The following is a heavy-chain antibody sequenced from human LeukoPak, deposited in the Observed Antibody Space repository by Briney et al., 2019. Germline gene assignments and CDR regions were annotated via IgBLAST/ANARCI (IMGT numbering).Heavy chain of an antibody. D-gene: IGHD3-22*01. J-gene: IGHJ2*01. V-gene: IGHV4-59*01. Sequence: PSETLSLTCTVSGGSISSYYWSWIRQPPGKGREWIGYIYYRGSPNYNPSLNRRVTLSLNPSKNQFSLQLSSVAAGDKGVFYCSRDAGDSSGYYYTTYGYFDLWGRGTLVTVSS. CDR1: GGSISSYY. CDR3: SRDAGDSSGYYYTTYGYFDL. CDR2: IYYRGSP.